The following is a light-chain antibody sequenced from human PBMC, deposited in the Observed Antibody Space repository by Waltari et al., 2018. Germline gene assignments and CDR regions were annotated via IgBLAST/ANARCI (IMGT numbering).Light chain of an antibody. CDR3: QSADSSGKE. Sequence: SYELTQPPSVSVSPGQTARITCPGDALPKPYAYWYQQKPGQAPVLVIYKDSERPSGIPERFSGSSSGTTVTLTISGVQAEDEADYYCQSADSSGKEFGGGTKLTVL. J-gene: IGLJ2*01. CDR1: ALPKPY. CDR2: KDS. V-gene: IGLV3-25*03.